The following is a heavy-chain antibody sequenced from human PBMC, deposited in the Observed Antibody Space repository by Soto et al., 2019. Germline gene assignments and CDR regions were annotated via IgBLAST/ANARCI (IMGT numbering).Heavy chain of an antibody. Sequence: PGGSLSLSCAVYGFTFTSCSLSWVRQAPGGGLEWVANIRQDGHEKYYVDSVRGRFTISRDNAQNSLYLQMDSLRAEDTAMYYCARDLPGYCSTTNCYYYFDFWGQGTLVTVSS. CDR3: ARDLPGYCSTTNCYYYFDF. J-gene: IGHJ4*02. CDR2: IRQDGHEK. V-gene: IGHV3-7*03. CDR1: GFTFTSCS. D-gene: IGHD2-2*01.